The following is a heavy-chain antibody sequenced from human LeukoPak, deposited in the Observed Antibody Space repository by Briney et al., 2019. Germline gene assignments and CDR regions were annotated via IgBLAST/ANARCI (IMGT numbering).Heavy chain of an antibody. V-gene: IGHV4-34*01. J-gene: IGHJ4*02. D-gene: IGHD1-1*01. CDR3: ARDLGHERRGGYFES. CDR1: GGSFSGYY. Sequence: SETLSLTCAVYGGSFSGYYWSWIRQPPGKGLEWIGEINHSGSTNYNPSLKSRVTISVDTSKNQFSLKLSSVTAADTAVYYCARDLGHERRGGYFESWGQGTLVTVSS. CDR2: INHSGST.